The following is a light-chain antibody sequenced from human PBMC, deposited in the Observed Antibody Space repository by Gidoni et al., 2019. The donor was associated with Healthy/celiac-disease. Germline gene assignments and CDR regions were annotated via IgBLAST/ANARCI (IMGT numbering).Light chain of an antibody. CDR1: QNINSA. V-gene: IGKV3-15*01. Sequence: EIVMTQSPATLSLSPGERVTLSCRASQNINSALDWYQQKPGQAPRLLIYGASTRATGIPARYSGSGSGTDFTLTIGSLQSEDFAVYYCQQYNSWPPITFGQGTRLEIK. J-gene: IGKJ5*01. CDR3: QQYNSWPPIT. CDR2: GAS.